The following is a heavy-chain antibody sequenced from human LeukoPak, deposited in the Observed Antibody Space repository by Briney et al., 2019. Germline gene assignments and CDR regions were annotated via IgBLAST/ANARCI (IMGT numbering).Heavy chain of an antibody. CDR3: ARVVYYGAGGYFYGGAGTFDL. V-gene: IGHV3-23*01. CDR1: GFTFSSYA. CDR2: VSGGSDNK. Sequence: PAGGSLRLSCAASGFTFSSYAMSWVRQAPGKGLEWVSYVSGGSDNKGFADSVQGRFTISRDNSKNMLYLQMRSLRAEDTAVYYCARVVYYGAGGYFYGGAGTFDLWGQGTVVTASS. J-gene: IGHJ3*01. D-gene: IGHD3-22*01.